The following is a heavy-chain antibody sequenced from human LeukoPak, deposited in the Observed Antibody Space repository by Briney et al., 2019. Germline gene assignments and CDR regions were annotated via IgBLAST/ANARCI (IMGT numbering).Heavy chain of an antibody. V-gene: IGHV3-7*01. CDR2: IKQDGSEK. CDR3: ARENYYDSSALDY. J-gene: IGHJ4*02. D-gene: IGHD3-22*01. CDR1: GFTFSSYW. Sequence: PGGSLRLSCAASGFTFSSYWMSWVRQAPGKGLEWVANIKQDGSEKYYVDSVKGRFTISRDNAKNSLYLQMNSLRAEDTAVYYCARENYYDSSALDYWGQGTLVTVSS.